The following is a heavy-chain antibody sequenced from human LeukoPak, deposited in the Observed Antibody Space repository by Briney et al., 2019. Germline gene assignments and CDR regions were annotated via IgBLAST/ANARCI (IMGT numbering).Heavy chain of an antibody. J-gene: IGHJ4*02. Sequence: GGSLRLSCAASGFTFSSYAMNWVRQAPGKGLEWVSSISMSSTYIYQADSVKGRFTISRDNAKNSLYLQMNILRDEDTAVYYCTRAPYSSGWYTFDYWGQGTLVTASS. CDR2: ISMSSTYI. D-gene: IGHD6-19*01. CDR3: TRAPYSSGWYTFDY. V-gene: IGHV3-21*01. CDR1: GFTFSSYA.